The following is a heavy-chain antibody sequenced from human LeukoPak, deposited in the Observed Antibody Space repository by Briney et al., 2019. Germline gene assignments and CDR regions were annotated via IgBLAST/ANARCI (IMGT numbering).Heavy chain of an antibody. Sequence: SVKVSCKASGGTFSSYASSWVRQAPGQGIEWMGGIIPIFGTANYAQKFQGRVTITADESTSTAYMELSSLRSEDTAVYYCARSQLLSHWFDPWGQGTLVTVSS. J-gene: IGHJ5*02. D-gene: IGHD2-2*01. V-gene: IGHV1-69*13. CDR2: IIPIFGTA. CDR1: GGTFSSYA. CDR3: ARSQLLSHWFDP.